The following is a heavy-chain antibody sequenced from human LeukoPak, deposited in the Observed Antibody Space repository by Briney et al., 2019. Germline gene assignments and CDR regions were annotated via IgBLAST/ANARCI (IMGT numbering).Heavy chain of an antibody. D-gene: IGHD3-22*01. J-gene: IGHJ4*02. Sequence: PGGSLRLSCTTSQFSFRNYAVNWVRQAPGKGLEWISFTGSSTIQYADSVTGRFTISRDNAKNSLYLQMNSLRVEDTAVYYCASSKWFYFDSWGQGTLVTVSS. CDR2: TGSSTI. V-gene: IGHV3-48*03. CDR1: QFSFRNYA. CDR3: ASSKWFYFDS.